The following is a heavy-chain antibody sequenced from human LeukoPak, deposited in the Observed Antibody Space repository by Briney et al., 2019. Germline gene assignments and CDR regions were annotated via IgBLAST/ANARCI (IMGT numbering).Heavy chain of an antibody. D-gene: IGHD1-1*01. Sequence: GASVKVSCKASGYTFTSYGISWVRQAPGQGLEWMGWISAYNGNTNSAQKLQGRVTMTRDTSTSTVYMELRSLRSDDTAVYYCAREEIRTTDEAFDIWGQGTMVTVSS. CDR2: ISAYNGNT. CDR1: GYTFTSYG. J-gene: IGHJ3*02. V-gene: IGHV1-18*01. CDR3: AREEIRTTDEAFDI.